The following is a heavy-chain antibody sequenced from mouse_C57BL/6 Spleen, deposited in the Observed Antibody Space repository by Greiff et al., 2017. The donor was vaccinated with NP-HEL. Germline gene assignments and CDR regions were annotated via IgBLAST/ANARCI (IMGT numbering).Heavy chain of an antibody. Sequence: VQLQQPGAELVKPGASVKISCKASGYAFSSYWMNWVKQRPGKGLEWIGQIYPGDGDTNYNGKFKGKATLTADKSSSTAYMQLSSLTSEDSAVYFCARQTYYGSFDYWGQGTTLTVSS. CDR2: IYPGDGDT. D-gene: IGHD1-1*01. J-gene: IGHJ2*01. CDR1: GYAFSSYW. V-gene: IGHV1-80*01. CDR3: ARQTYYGSFDY.